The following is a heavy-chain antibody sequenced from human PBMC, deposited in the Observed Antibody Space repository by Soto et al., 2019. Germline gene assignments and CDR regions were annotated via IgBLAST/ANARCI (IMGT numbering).Heavy chain of an antibody. V-gene: IGHV3-15*01. J-gene: IGHJ6*02. CDR3: TRHPWVLGTYYYYYGMDV. D-gene: IGHD2-2*03. CDR1: GFTFSNAW. Sequence: EVQLVESGGGLVKPGGSLRLSCAASGFTFSNAWMSWVRQAPGKGLEWVGRIKSKTDGGTTDYAAPVKGRFTISRDDSKNTRYLQMTSLKTEDTAVYYCTRHPWVLGTYYYYYGMDVWGQGSTVTVSS. CDR2: IKSKTDGGTT.